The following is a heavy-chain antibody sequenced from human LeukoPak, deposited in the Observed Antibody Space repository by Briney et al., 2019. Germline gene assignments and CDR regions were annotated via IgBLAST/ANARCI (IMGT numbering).Heavy chain of an antibody. CDR2: IIPIFGTA. Sequence: GASVKVSCKASGGTFSSYAISWGRQAPGQGLEWRGGIIPIFGTANYAQKFQGRVTITADESTSTAYMELSSLRSEDTAVYYCANGDWVYYYGMDVWGQGTTVTVSS. V-gene: IGHV1-69*13. CDR1: GGTFSSYA. D-gene: IGHD4-17*01. CDR3: ANGDWVYYYGMDV. J-gene: IGHJ6*02.